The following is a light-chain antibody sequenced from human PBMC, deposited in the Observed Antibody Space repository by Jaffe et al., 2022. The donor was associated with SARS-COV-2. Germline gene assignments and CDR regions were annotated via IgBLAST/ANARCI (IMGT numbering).Light chain of an antibody. CDR3: HSRDSRGNHV. J-gene: IGLJ2*01. V-gene: IGLV3-19*01. CDR1: SLRNYY. Sequence: SSELTQDPAVSVALGQTVRITCQGDSLRNYYASWYQQKPGQAPVLVIYDYNKRPSGIPDRLSGSRSGNTASLTITGAQAEDEADYYCHSRDSRGNHVFGGGTKVTVL. CDR2: DYN.